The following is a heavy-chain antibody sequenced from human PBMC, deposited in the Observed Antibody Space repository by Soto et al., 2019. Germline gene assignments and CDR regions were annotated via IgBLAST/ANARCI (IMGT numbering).Heavy chain of an antibody. CDR2: INHSGST. CDR3: AGTTPDFDY. V-gene: IGHV4-34*01. Sequence: SETLSLTCAVYGGSFSGYYWSWIRQPPGKGLEWIGEINHSGSTNYNPSLKSRVTISVDTSKNQFSLKLSSVTAADTAVYYCAGTTPDFDYWGQGTLVTVSS. D-gene: IGHD1-1*01. CDR1: GGSFSGYY. J-gene: IGHJ4*02.